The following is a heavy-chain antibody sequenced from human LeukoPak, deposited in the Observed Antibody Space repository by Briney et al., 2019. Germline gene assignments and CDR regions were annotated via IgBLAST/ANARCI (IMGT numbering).Heavy chain of an antibody. CDR2: INQDGSEK. CDR3: ARRAFGVVPDY. V-gene: IGHV3-7*01. D-gene: IGHD3-3*01. Sequence: GGSLRLSCAASGFTFSSYWMTWVRQAPGKGLEWVANINQDGSEKFYVDSVKGRFTISRDNAKNSVYLQMNSLRAEDMAVYYCARRAFGVVPDYWGQGTLVTVSS. J-gene: IGHJ4*02. CDR1: GFTFSSYW.